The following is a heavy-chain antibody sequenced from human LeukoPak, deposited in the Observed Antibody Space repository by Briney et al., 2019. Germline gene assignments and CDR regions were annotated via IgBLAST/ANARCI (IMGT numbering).Heavy chain of an antibody. V-gene: IGHV4-61*01. CDR1: GGSISSGSYY. Sequence: SQTLSLTCTVSGGSISSGSYYWTWIRQPPGKGLEWIGYIYYSGSTNYNPSLKSRVTISVDTSKNQFSLKLSSVTAADTAVYYCARDRWGGSDWGQGTLVTVSS. CDR3: ARDRWGGSD. D-gene: IGHD3-10*01. CDR2: IYYSGST. J-gene: IGHJ4*02.